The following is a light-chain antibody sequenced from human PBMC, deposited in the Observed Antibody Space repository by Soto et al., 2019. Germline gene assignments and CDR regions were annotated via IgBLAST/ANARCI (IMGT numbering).Light chain of an antibody. CDR1: QSVRSN. Sequence: EIVMTQSPATLSVSPGERATLSCRASQSVRSNLAWYQQKPGQAPRLLIYGASTRATGIPATFSGSGSGTQFTLTISSLQSEDFAVYYCQQYNNWPPVTFGQGTKVDIK. V-gene: IGKV3D-15*01. CDR3: QQYNNWPPVT. CDR2: GAS. J-gene: IGKJ1*01.